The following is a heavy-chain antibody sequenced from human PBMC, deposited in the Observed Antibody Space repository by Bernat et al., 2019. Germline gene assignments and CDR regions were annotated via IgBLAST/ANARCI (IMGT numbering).Heavy chain of an antibody. D-gene: IGHD1-1*01. V-gene: IGHV3-23*01. CDR3: VKQSLPVLWYTTDH. J-gene: IGHJ4*02. CDR1: GVTFSNYA. CDR2: TTANGDRA. Sequence: EVQLLQSGGGLVQPGGSLRVSCAASGVTFSNYAMSCARQSPGKGLAWVSVTTANGDRAYNQDSLKGRFTISRDNSKNTLYLRMDGLRVEDTAVYYCVKQSLPVLWYTTDHWGQGTLVTVSS.